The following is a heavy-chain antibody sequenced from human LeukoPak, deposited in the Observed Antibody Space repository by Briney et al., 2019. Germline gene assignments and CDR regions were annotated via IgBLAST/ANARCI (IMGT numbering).Heavy chain of an antibody. Sequence: SETLSLTCTVSGGSISSSSYYWGWIRQPPGKGLEWIGSIYYSGSTYYNPSLKSRVTISVDTSKNQFSLKLSSVTAADTAVYYCASLSPNDAFDIWGQGTMVTVSS. CDR2: IYYSGST. V-gene: IGHV4-39*01. CDR1: GGSISSSSYY. CDR3: ASLSPNDAFDI. J-gene: IGHJ3*02.